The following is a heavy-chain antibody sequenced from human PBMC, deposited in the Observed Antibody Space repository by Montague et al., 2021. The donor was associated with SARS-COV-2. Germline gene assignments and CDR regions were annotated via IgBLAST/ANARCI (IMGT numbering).Heavy chain of an antibody. J-gene: IGHJ4*02. Sequence: SLRLSCAASGFTFNNYWMHWVRQVPRKGLLWVSRINRDGSSTTYADSVKGRFTISRDNAKNTLYLQVNSLRDDDTAVYYCAREAYNSGDFDFWGQETLVTVSS. CDR3: AREAYNSGDFDF. D-gene: IGHD6-19*01. CDR1: GFTFNNYW. CDR2: INRDGSST. V-gene: IGHV3-74*01.